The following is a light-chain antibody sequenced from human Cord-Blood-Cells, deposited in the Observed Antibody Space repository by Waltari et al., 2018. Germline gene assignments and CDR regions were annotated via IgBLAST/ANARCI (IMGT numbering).Light chain of an antibody. CDR2: EGS. Sequence: QSALTQPASVSGSPGQSITISCTGTSSDVGSYNLVSWYQQHPGKALKLMIYEGSRRPSGFSNRFSGSKSGNAASLTISGLQAEDEADYYCCSYAGSSTLVFGGGTKLTVL. CDR1: SSDVGSYNL. CDR3: CSYAGSSTLV. J-gene: IGLJ2*01. V-gene: IGLV2-23*01.